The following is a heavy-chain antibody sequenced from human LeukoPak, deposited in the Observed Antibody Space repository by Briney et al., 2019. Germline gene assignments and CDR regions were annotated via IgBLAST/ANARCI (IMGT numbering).Heavy chain of an antibody. Sequence: GGSLRLSCAASGFTFSNYAMHWVRQAPGKGLEYVSAISSNGGSTYYANSVKGRFTISGDNSKNTLYLQMGSLKPDDMAVYYCARVGYSSSWNVPYFDYWGQGALVTVSS. D-gene: IGHD6-13*01. J-gene: IGHJ4*02. V-gene: IGHV3-64*01. CDR2: ISSNGGST. CDR3: ARVGYSSSWNVPYFDY. CDR1: GFTFSNYA.